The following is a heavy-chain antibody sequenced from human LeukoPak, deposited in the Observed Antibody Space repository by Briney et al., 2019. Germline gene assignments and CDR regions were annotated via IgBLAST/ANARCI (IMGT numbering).Heavy chain of an antibody. CDR2: INPTSGGS. D-gene: IGHD3-10*01. CDR1: GYTFTGYY. Sequence: GASVKVFCKASGYTFTGYYMHWLLQAPGQGLVWMGWINPTSGGSNYAKKFQGRVTMTRDTSISTAYMELSRLRSDDTAVYYCARTYGSGSYGYWGQGTLVTVSS. V-gene: IGHV1-2*02. J-gene: IGHJ4*02. CDR3: ARTYGSGSYGY.